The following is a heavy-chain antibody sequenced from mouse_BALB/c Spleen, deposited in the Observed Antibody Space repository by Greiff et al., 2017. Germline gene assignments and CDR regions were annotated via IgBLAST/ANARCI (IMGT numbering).Heavy chain of an antibody. J-gene: IGHJ3*01. V-gene: IGHV1-7*01. CDR1: GYTFTSYW. CDR3: ARGEWLLRTGRDWFAY. D-gene: IGHD2-3*01. CDR2: INPSTGYT. Sequence: QVQLQQSGAELAKPGASVKMSCKASGYTFTSYWMHWVKQRPGQGLEWIGYINPSTGYTEYNQKFKDKATLTADKSSSTAYMQLSSLTSEDSAVYYCARGEWLLRTGRDWFAYWGQGTLVTVSA.